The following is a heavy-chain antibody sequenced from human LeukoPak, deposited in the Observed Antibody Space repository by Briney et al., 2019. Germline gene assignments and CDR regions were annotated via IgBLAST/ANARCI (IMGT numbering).Heavy chain of an antibody. CDR3: TTDEDDFWSGFFDY. CDR2: IKSKTDGGTT. CDR1: GFTFSNYW. Sequence: GGSLRLSCPVSGFTFSNYWMSWVRQAPGKGLEWVGRIKSKTDGGTTDYAAPVKGRFTISRDDSKNTLYLQMNSLKTEDTAVYYCTTDEDDFWSGFFDYWGQGTLVTVSS. D-gene: IGHD3-3*01. V-gene: IGHV3-15*01. J-gene: IGHJ4*02.